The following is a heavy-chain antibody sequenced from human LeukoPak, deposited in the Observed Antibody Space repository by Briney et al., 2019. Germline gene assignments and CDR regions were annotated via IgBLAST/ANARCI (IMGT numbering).Heavy chain of an antibody. CDR2: IYYSGST. V-gene: IGHV4-59*01. CDR1: GGSISSYY. CDR3: ARVDYYDSSGYYFDY. D-gene: IGHD3-22*01. J-gene: IGHJ4*02. Sequence: SQTLSLTCTVSGGSISSYYWSWLRQPPGKGLEWIGYIYYSGSTNYNPSLKSRVTISVDTSKNQFSLKLSSVTAADTAVYYCARVDYYDSSGYYFDYWGQGTLVTVSS.